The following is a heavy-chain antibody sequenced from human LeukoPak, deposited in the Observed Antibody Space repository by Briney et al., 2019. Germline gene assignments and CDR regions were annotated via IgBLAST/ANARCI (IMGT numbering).Heavy chain of an antibody. J-gene: IGHJ4*02. D-gene: IGHD3-10*01. CDR1: GITLSNYG. CDR2: ISGSGGRT. V-gene: IGHV3-23*01. Sequence: GGSLRLSCAVSGITLSNYGMSWVRQAPGKGLEWVAGISGSGGRTNYADSVRGRFTISRDSPKNTLYLQMNSLRAEDTAVYFCAKRGVVIRVVLVGFHKEAYYFDSWGQGALVTVSS. CDR3: AKRGVVIRVVLVGFHKEAYYFDS.